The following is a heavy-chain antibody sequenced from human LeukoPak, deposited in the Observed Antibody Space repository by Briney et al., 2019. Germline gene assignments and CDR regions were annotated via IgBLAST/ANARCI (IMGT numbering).Heavy chain of an antibody. J-gene: IGHJ6*03. Sequence: GGSLGLSCAASGVTFWSYSMNWGREASGKGREWGSSISSSSRYTYYTDSLKSRFTISRDNAKNSLHLQMNSVRAEDTAVYYCAGEEYSSGWYHYYYRDVWRKGNTVSVPS. CDR1: GVTFWSYS. V-gene: IGHV3-21*01. CDR3: AGEEYSSGWYHYYYRDV. D-gene: IGHD6-19*01. CDR2: ISSSSRYT.